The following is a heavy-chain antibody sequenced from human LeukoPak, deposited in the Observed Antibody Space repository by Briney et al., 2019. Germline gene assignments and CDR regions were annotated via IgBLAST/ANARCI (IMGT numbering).Heavy chain of an antibody. Sequence: GGSLRLSCAASGFTFSNAWMSWVRQAPGKGLEWVGRIQSKTDGGTTDYAAPVKGRFTISRDDSKTTLYLQMNSLKTEDTDMYYCTTDRGALTNWGQGTLVTVSS. CDR2: IQSKTDGGTT. CDR1: GFTFSNAW. D-gene: IGHD1-1*01. J-gene: IGHJ4*02. V-gene: IGHV3-15*01. CDR3: TTDRGALTN.